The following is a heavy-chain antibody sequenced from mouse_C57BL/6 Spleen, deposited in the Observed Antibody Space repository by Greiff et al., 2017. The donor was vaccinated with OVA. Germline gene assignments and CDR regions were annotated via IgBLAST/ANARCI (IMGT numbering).Heavy chain of an antibody. CDR2: INPNNGGT. CDR1: GYTFTDYN. D-gene: IGHD1-1*01. Sequence: EVQLQQSGPELVKPGASVKIPCKASGYTFTDYNMDWVKQSHGKSLEWIGDINPNNGGTIYNQKFTGKATLTVDKSSSTAYMELRSLTSEDTAVYYCARREGLFLTYYCDYWGQGTTLTVSS. J-gene: IGHJ2*01. CDR3: ARREGLFLTYYCDY. V-gene: IGHV1-18*01.